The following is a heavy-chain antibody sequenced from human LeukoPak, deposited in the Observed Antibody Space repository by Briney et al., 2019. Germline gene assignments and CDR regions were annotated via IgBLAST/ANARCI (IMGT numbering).Heavy chain of an antibody. Sequence: PSETLSLTCTVSGGSISSGGSYWSWIRQHPGKGLEWIGYIYYSGSTYYNPSLKSRVTISVDTSKNQFSLKLSSVTAADTAVYYCARLYASSSQHAFDIWGQGTMVTVSS. CDR1: GGSISSGGSY. CDR2: IYYSGST. CDR3: ARLYASSSQHAFDI. V-gene: IGHV4-31*03. J-gene: IGHJ3*02. D-gene: IGHD2/OR15-2a*01.